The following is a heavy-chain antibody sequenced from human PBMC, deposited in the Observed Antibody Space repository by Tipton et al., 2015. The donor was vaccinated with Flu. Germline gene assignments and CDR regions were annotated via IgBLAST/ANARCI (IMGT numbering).Heavy chain of an antibody. CDR2: IYYSGST. V-gene: IGHV4-59*01. J-gene: IGHJ4*02. Sequence: TLSLTCTVSGGSMNSYYWSWIRQPPGKGLEWIGYIYYSGSTNYNPSLKSRVTISVDTSKNQFSLKLSSVTAADTAVYYCATEYRGGGNRYYFDYWGQGTLVTVSS. CDR1: GGSMNSYY. D-gene: IGHD4-23*01. CDR3: ATEYRGGGNRYYFDY.